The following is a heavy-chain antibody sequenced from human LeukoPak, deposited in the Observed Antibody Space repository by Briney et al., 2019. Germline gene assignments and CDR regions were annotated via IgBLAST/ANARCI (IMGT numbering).Heavy chain of an antibody. CDR3: ARDQEIMVRGVLDAFDI. CDR2: ISSSSSTI. J-gene: IGHJ3*02. D-gene: IGHD3-10*01. Sequence: GGSLRLSCAASGFTFSSYSMNWVRQAPGKGLEWVSYISSSSSTIYYADSVKGRFTISRDNAKNSLYLQMNSLRAEDTAVYYCARDQEIMVRGVLDAFDIWGQGTMVTVSS. CDR1: GFTFSSYS. V-gene: IGHV3-48*04.